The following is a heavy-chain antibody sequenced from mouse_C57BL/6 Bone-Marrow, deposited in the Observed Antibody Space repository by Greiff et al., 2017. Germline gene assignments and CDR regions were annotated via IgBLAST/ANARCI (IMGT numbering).Heavy chain of an antibody. D-gene: IGHD2-5*01. J-gene: IGHJ3*01. Sequence: EVQRVESGGDLVKPGGSLKLSCAASGFTFSSYGMSWVRQTPDKRLEWVATISSGGSYTYYPDSVKGRFTISRDNAKNTLYLQMSSLKSEDTAMYYCAIYSTYEGAWFAYWGQGTLVTVSA. CDR3: AIYSTYEGAWFAY. CDR2: ISSGGSYT. V-gene: IGHV5-6*01. CDR1: GFTFSSYG.